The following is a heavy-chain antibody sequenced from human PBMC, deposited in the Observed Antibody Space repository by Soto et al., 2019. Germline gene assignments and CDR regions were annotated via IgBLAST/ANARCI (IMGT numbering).Heavy chain of an antibody. CDR2: INSGGSTI. D-gene: IGHD2-15*01. Sequence: QVQLVESGGGLVKPGGSLRLSCAASGFTFSDYYMSWIRQAPGKGLEWVSYINSGGSTIYYADSVKGRFTISRDNAKNSLYLQMNSLGADDTAVYYCARERYCSGGSCYDAFDIWGQGTMVTVSS. J-gene: IGHJ3*02. V-gene: IGHV3-11*01. CDR3: ARERYCSGGSCYDAFDI. CDR1: GFTFSDYY.